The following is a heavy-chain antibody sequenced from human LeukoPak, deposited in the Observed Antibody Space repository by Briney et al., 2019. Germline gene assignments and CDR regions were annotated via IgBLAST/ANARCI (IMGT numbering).Heavy chain of an antibody. CDR3: ARDNGVLLWFGELLVIDAFDI. J-gene: IGHJ3*02. D-gene: IGHD3-10*01. CDR1: GGTFSSYA. CDR2: ISAYNGNT. Sequence: ASVKVSCKASGGTFSSYAISWVRQAPGQGLEWMGWISAYNGNTNYAQKLQGRVTMTTDTSTSTAYMELRSLRSDDTAVYYRARDNGVLLWFGELLVIDAFDIWGQGTMVTVSS. V-gene: IGHV1-18*01.